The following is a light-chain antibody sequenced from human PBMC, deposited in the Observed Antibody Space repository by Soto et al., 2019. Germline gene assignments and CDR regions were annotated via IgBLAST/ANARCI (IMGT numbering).Light chain of an antibody. Sequence: DIVLTQSPGTLSLSPGERATLSCRASQSVRSRYLAWYQQKAGQAPRLLIYDASRRATGIADRFSGSGSGTDFALTICRLEPEDFAGYYCQQYGSSVTFGGGTKVEIK. CDR3: QQYGSSVT. CDR2: DAS. J-gene: IGKJ4*01. CDR1: QSVRSRY. V-gene: IGKV3-20*01.